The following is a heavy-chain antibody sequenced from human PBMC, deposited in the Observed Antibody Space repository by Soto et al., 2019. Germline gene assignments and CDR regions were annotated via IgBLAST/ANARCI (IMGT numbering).Heavy chain of an antibody. CDR3: ARALGGSLDY. D-gene: IGHD2-15*01. Sequence: KTSETLSLTCAVYGGSFSGYYWSWIRQPPGKGLEWIGEINHSGSTNYNPSLKSRVTISVDTSKNQFSLKLSSVTAADTTVYYCARALGGSLDYWGQGTLVTVSS. CDR1: GGSFSGYY. J-gene: IGHJ4*02. V-gene: IGHV4-34*01. CDR2: INHSGST.